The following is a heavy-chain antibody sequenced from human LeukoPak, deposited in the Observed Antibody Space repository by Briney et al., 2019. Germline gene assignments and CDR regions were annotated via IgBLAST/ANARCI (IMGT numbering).Heavy chain of an antibody. CDR3: ARVSSGYYYVDY. D-gene: IGHD3-22*01. Sequence: SETLSLTCAVYGGSFSGYYWSWIRQPPGKGLEWIGEINHSGSTNYNPSLKSRVTLSVDTSKNQFSLKLSSVTAADTAVYYCARVSSGYYYVDYWGQGTLVTVSS. V-gene: IGHV4-34*01. CDR2: INHSGST. CDR1: GGSFSGYY. J-gene: IGHJ4*02.